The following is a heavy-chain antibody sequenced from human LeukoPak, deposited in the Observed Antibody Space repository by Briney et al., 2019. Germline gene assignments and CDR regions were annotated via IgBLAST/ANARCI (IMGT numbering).Heavy chain of an antibody. CDR2: INHSGST. V-gene: IGHV4-34*01. CDR1: GGSFSGYY. D-gene: IGHD6-19*01. Sequence: SETLSLTCAVYGGSFSGYYWSWIRQPPGKGLEWIGEINHSGSTNYNPSLKSRVTISVDTSKNQFSLKLSSVTAADTAMYYCARRSNAGYSSGWYFGLDAFDIWGQGTMVTVSS. CDR3: ARRSNAGYSSGWYFGLDAFDI. J-gene: IGHJ3*02.